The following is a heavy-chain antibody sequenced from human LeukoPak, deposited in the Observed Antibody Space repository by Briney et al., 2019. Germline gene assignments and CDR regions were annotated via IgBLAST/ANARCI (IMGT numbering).Heavy chain of an antibody. CDR2: INTSGSL. J-gene: IGHJ3*02. CDR3: ARLMLPAAKGAFDI. V-gene: IGHV4-61*02. D-gene: IGHD2-2*01. CDR1: GGSISSGSYY. Sequence: SQTLSLTCTVSGGSISSGSYYWGWIRQPAGKGLEWIVRINTSGSLNYNPSLKSRVTISVDTSKNQFSLKLSSVTAADTAVYYCARLMLPAAKGAFDIWGQGTMVTVSS.